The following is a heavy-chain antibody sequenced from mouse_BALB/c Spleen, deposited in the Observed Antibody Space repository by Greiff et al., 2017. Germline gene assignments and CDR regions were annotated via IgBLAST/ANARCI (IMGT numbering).Heavy chain of an antibody. D-gene: IGHD2-14*01. V-gene: IGHV1-80*01. J-gene: IGHJ2*01. Sequence: QVQLQQSGAELVRPGSSVKISCKASGYAFSSYWMNWVKQRPGQGLEWIGQIYPGDGDTNYNGKFKGKATLTADKSSSTAYMQLSSLTSEDSAVYFCARDEDDRYGDVSFDYWGQGTTLTVSS. CDR1: GYAFSSYW. CDR3: ARDEDDRYGDVSFDY. CDR2: IYPGDGDT.